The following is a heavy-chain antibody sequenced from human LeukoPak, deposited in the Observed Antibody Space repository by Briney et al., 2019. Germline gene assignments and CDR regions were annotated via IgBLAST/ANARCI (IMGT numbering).Heavy chain of an antibody. CDR1: GFTFSSYS. CDR2: ISSSSSYI. CDR3: ARVGAYYYDSSGYYRTHYFDY. J-gene: IGHJ4*02. D-gene: IGHD3-22*01. V-gene: IGHV3-21*01. Sequence: GGSLRLSCAASGFTFSSYSMNWVRQAPGKGLEWVSSISSSSSYIYYADSVKGRFTISRDNAKNSLYLQMNSLGAEDTAVYYCARVGAYYYDSSGYYRTHYFDYWGQGTLVTVSS.